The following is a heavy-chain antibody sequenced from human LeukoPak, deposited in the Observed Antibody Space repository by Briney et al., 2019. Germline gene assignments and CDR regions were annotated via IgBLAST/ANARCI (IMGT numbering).Heavy chain of an antibody. J-gene: IGHJ5*02. Sequence: ASVKVSCKASGYTFSSYGITWVRQAPGQGPEWMGWISSYNGDTKYAQKFQGRVTMTTDTSTSTAYMGLRSLTSDDTAMYYCARPRYCSSTGCHSYFDPWGQGTLVTVSS. CDR1: GYTFSSYG. CDR2: ISSYNGDT. D-gene: IGHD2-2*01. CDR3: ARPRYCSSTGCHSYFDP. V-gene: IGHV1-18*04.